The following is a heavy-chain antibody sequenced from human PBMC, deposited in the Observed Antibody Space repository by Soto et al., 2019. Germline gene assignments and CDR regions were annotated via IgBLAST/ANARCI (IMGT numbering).Heavy chain of an antibody. Sequence: VQLVESGGGLVQPGGSLRLSCSASVFTFSSYWMHWVRQAPGKGLVWVSGISNDGSSTIYADSVKGRFTVSRDNAKNTLLLQMSSLRADYTGVYYCARDFKGLGWGQGTLVTVSS. J-gene: IGHJ4*02. V-gene: IGHV3-74*01. CDR2: ISNDGSST. CDR1: VFTFSSYW. CDR3: ARDFKGLG.